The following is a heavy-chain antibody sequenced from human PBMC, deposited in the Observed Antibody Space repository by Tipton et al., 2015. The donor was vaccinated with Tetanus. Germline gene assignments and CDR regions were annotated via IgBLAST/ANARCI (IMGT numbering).Heavy chain of an antibody. J-gene: IGHJ5*02. CDR2: MNPNSGNT. V-gene: IGHV1-8*01. D-gene: IGHD3-22*01. CDR3: ARGRIGYYYDSSGYYPPLHWFDP. CDR1: GHTFTSYD. Sequence: QLVQSGAEVKKPGASVKVSCKASGHTFTSYDINWVRQATGQGLEWMGWMNPNSGNTGYAQKFQGRVTMTRNTSISTAYMELSSLRSEDTAVYYCARGRIGYYYDSSGYYPPLHWFDPWGQGTLVTVSS.